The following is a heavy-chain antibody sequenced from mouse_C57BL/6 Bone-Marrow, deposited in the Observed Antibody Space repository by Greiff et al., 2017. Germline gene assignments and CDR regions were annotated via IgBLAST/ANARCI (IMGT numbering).Heavy chain of an antibody. CDR1: GYTFTSYW. J-gene: IGHJ2*01. Sequence: QVQLQQPGAELVKPGASVTLSCKASGYTFTSYWMQWVKQRPGQGLEWIGEIDPSDSYPNYNQKFKGKATLTVDPSSSTAYMQLSSLTSEDSSVYYCARGTTAFGYWGQSTTLTVSS. D-gene: IGHD1-2*01. CDR3: ARGTTAFGY. CDR2: IDPSDSYP. V-gene: IGHV1-50*01.